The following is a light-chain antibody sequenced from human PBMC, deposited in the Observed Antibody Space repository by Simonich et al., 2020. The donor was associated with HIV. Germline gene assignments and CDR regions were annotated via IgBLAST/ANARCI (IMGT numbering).Light chain of an antibody. CDR3: QQYYSAPVT. CDR1: QSVLYSSNNKSY. J-gene: IGKJ3*01. V-gene: IGKV4-1*01. Sequence: DIVMTQSPDSLAVSLGERATINCKSGQSVLYSSNNKSYLAWYQQKPGQPPKLLIYWASTRESGVPDRFSGSGSGTDFTLTISSLQAEDVAVYYCQQYYSAPVTFGPGTKVDMK. CDR2: WAS.